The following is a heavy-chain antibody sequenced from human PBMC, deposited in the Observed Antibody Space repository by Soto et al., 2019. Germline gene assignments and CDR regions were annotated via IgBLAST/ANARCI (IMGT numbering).Heavy chain of an antibody. CDR3: ARGRGYCSGGSCRRMDV. V-gene: IGHV4-34*01. J-gene: IGHJ6*02. Sequence: SETLSLTCAVYGGSFSGYYWSWIRQPPGKGLEWIGEINHSGSTNYNPSLKSRVTISVDTSKNQFSLKLSSVTAADTAVYYCARGRGYCSGGSCRRMDVWGQGTKVTVSS. D-gene: IGHD2-15*01. CDR1: GGSFSGYY. CDR2: INHSGST.